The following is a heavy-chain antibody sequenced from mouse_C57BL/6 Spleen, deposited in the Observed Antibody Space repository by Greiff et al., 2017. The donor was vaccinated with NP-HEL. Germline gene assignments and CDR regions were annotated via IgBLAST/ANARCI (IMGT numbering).Heavy chain of an antibody. CDR2: IDPSDSET. D-gene: IGHD1-1*01. J-gene: IGHJ1*03. V-gene: IGHV1-52*01. Sequence: VKLQQPGAELVRPGSSVKLSCKASGYTFTSYWMHWVKQRPIQGLEWIGNIDPSDSETHYNQKFKDKATLTVDKSSSTAYMQLSSLTSEDSAVYYCAREGITTVVAHWYFDVWGTGTTVTVSS. CDR3: AREGITTVVAHWYFDV. CDR1: GYTFTSYW.